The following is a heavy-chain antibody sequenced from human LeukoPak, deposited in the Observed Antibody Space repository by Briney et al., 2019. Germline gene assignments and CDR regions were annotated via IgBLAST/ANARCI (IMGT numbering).Heavy chain of an antibody. V-gene: IGHV3-30*02. CDR3: ANLPPDYDSSGYLS. Sequence: GGSLGLSCAASGFTFSSYGMHWVRQAPGKGLEWVAFIRYDGSNKYYADSVKGRFTISRDNSKNTLYLQMNSLRAEDTAVYYCANLPPDYDSSGYLSWGQGTLVTVSS. D-gene: IGHD3-22*01. CDR2: IRYDGSNK. CDR1: GFTFSSYG. J-gene: IGHJ5*02.